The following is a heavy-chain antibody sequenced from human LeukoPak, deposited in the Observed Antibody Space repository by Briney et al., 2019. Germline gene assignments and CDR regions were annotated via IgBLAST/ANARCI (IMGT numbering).Heavy chain of an antibody. CDR3: ARRGYYYYYYYMDV. V-gene: IGHV4-34*01. D-gene: IGHD5-12*01. CDR1: GGSFSGYY. J-gene: IGHJ6*03. Sequence: SETLSLTCAVYGGSFSGYYWSWIRQPPGKGLEWIGEINHSGSTNYNPSLKSRVTISVDTSKNQFSLKLSSVTAADTAVYYCARRGYYYYYYYMDVWGKGTTVTISS. CDR2: INHSGST.